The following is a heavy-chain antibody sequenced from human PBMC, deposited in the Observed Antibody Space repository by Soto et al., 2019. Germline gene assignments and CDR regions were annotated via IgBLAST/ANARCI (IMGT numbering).Heavy chain of an antibody. Sequence: TSETLSFTCTVSGGSISSSSYYWGWIRQPPGKGLEWIGSIYYSGSTYYNPSLKSRVTISVDTSKNQFSLKLSSVTAADTAVYYCARLLRHNYYGMDVWGQGTTVTVSS. D-gene: IGHD5-12*01. CDR2: IYYSGST. J-gene: IGHJ6*02. CDR1: GGSISSSSYY. CDR3: ARLLRHNYYGMDV. V-gene: IGHV4-39*01.